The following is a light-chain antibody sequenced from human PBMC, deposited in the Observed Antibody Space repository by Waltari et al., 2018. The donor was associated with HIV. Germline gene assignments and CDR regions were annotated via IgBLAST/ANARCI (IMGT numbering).Light chain of an antibody. CDR3: GTWDTSLSAWI. CDR1: SSTIATNY. Sequence: QSVLTQPPSVSATPGQKVTIPCSGSSSTIATNYVSWYQHFPGTVPKVLIYDNHKRSSGIPDRFSGSKSGTSATLDISGLQTGDEAHYYCGTWDTSLSAWIFGTGTKVTVL. J-gene: IGLJ1*01. CDR2: DNH. V-gene: IGLV1-51*01.